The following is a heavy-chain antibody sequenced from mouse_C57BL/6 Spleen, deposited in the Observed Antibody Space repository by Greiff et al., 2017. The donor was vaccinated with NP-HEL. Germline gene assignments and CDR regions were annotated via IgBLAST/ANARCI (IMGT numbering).Heavy chain of an antibody. V-gene: IGHV5-17*01. D-gene: IGHD2-3*01. J-gene: IGHJ2*01. Sequence: EVMLVESGGGLVKPGGSLKLSCAASGFTFSDYGMHWVRQAPEKGLEWVAYISSGSSTIYYADTVKGRFTISRDNAKNTLFLQMNSLRSEDTAMYYCARPRDGYYDYFDCWGKGTTLTVSS. CDR1: GFTFSDYG. CDR2: ISSGSSTI. CDR3: ARPRDGYYDYFDC.